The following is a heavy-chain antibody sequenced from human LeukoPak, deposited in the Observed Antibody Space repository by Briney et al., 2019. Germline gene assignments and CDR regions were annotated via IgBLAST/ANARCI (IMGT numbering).Heavy chain of an antibody. V-gene: IGHV4-38-2*02. CDR1: GYSISTGYY. J-gene: IGHJ4*02. CDR3: ARQGYSGRGY. Sequence: KSSETLSLTCTVSGYSISTGYYWDWIRQPPGKGLEWIGTFYHGGSTYYNPSLKSRVTISVDTSKNQFSLKLSSVTAADTAVYYCARQGYSGRGYWGQGTLVTVSS. CDR2: FYHGGST. D-gene: IGHD2-2*02.